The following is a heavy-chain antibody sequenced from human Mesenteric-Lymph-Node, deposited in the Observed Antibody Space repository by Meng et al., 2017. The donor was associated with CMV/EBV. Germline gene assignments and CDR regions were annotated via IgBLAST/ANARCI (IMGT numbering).Heavy chain of an antibody. Sequence: SVKVSCKASGGTFNTFTLSWVRQAPGQGLEWMGKITAMSGVTNYVQKLQGRVTITADKSTSTAYMELSSLRSEDTTVYYCARGNWNYALSTNYYGMDVWGQGTTVTVSS. D-gene: IGHD1-7*01. CDR3: ARGNWNYALSTNYYGMDV. J-gene: IGHJ6*02. CDR2: ITAMSGVT. V-gene: IGHV1-69*02. CDR1: GGTFNTFT.